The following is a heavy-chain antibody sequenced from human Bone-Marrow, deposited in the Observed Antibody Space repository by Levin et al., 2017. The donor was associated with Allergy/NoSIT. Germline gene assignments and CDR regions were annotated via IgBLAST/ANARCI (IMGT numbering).Heavy chain of an antibody. J-gene: IGHJ6*02. D-gene: IGHD6-13*01. CDR2: ISAYNGNT. Sequence: GESLKISCKASGYTFTSYGISWVRQAPGQGLEWMGWISAYNGNTNYAQKLQGRVTMTTDTSTSTAYMELRSLRSDDTAVYYCARDTSSQIPGIAAAGRTPEAPGYYYYGMDVWGQGTTVTVSS. CDR1: GYTFTSYG. CDR3: ARDTSSQIPGIAAAGRTPEAPGYYYYGMDV. V-gene: IGHV1-18*01.